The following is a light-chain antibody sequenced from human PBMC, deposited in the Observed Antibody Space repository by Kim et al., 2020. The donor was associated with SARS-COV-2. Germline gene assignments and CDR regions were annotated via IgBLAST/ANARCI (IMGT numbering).Light chain of an antibody. CDR1: IGSY. V-gene: IGKV1-8*01. CDR3: QQYYGYPYT. Sequence: IGSYPAWSQKKPAKASKLLINAASTLQSGVQSRFSGTGSGSDFSLTISCLQSEYFATYYCQQYYGYPYTFGPGTKLEIK. J-gene: IGKJ2*01. CDR2: AAS.